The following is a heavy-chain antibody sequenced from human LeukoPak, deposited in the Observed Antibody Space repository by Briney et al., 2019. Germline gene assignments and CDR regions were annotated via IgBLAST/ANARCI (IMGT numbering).Heavy chain of an antibody. V-gene: IGHV1-2*02. J-gene: IGHJ5*02. CDR1: GYTFTDYY. CDR3: ARDSDSGTSWTNWFDP. Sequence: ASVKVSCKSSGYTFTDYYMHWVRQAPGQGLQWMGWINPNSGDTNYAQNFQGRVTMTRDTSISTAYMELSRLRSGDTAMYYCARDSDSGTSWTNWFDPRGQGTLVTVSS. D-gene: IGHD1-26*01. CDR2: INPNSGDT.